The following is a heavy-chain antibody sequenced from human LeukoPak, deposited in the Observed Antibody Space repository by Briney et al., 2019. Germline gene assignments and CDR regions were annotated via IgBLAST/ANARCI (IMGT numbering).Heavy chain of an antibody. D-gene: IGHD3-22*01. CDR3: ARGNRTENYYDSSGPKGNAFDI. CDR2: INHSGST. V-gene: IGHV4-34*01. J-gene: IGHJ3*02. Sequence: PSETLSLTCAVYGGSFSGYYWSWIRQPPGKGLEWIGEINHSGSTNYNPSLKSRVTISVDTSKNQFSLKLSSVTAADTAVYYCARGNRTENYYDSSGPKGNAFDIWGQGTMVTVSS. CDR1: GGSFSGYY.